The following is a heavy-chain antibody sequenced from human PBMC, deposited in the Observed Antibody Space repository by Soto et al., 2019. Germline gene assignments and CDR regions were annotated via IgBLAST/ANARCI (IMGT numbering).Heavy chain of an antibody. Sequence: DVQLVESGGGLVQPRGSLRLSCAGSGFTFSTFDIHWVRQAPGKGLEWVSGIGTLSDTFYAASVQGRFTISRQNAKNSVYLQMNSLRAGDTAFYYCARGRSFSYDSTPPPMFDPWGQGTLVTVSS. CDR1: GFTFSTFD. J-gene: IGHJ5*02. CDR2: IGTLSDT. V-gene: IGHV3-13*01. CDR3: ARGRSFSYDSTPPPMFDP. D-gene: IGHD3-10*01.